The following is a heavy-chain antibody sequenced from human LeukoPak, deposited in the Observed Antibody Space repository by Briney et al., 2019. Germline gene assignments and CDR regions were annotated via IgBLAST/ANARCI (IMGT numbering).Heavy chain of an antibody. J-gene: IGHJ5*02. CDR1: GFTFSSYG. Sequence: GGSLRLSCAASGFTFSSYGMHWVRQAPGKGLEWVAVIWYDGSNKYYADSVKGRFTISRDNSKSTLYLQMNSLKPDDTAVYYCARRAGDTSGEGWFDPWGQGTLVTVSS. V-gene: IGHV3-33*01. D-gene: IGHD3-22*01. CDR3: ARRAGDTSGEGWFDP. CDR2: IWYDGSNK.